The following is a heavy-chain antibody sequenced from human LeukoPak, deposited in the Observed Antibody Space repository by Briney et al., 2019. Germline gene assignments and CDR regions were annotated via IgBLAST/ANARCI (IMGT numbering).Heavy chain of an antibody. CDR3: AKSNRSVIALVVLDY. CDR2: ISGSGGST. D-gene: IGHD2-21*01. Sequence: GGTLRLSCEASGFTFSTYGINCVRQAPGKGLEWVSAISGSGGSTYYADSVKGRFTISRDNSKNTLWLQMNSLKGEDTAVYYCAKSNRSVIALVVLDYWGQGTLVTVSS. J-gene: IGHJ4*02. CDR1: GFTFSTYG. V-gene: IGHV3-23*01.